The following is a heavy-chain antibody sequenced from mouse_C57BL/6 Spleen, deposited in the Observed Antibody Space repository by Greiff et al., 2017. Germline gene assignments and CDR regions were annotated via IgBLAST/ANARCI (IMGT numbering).Heavy chain of an antibody. V-gene: IGHV1-82*01. CDR3: ARWDGYYFDY. CDR1: GYAFSSSW. J-gene: IGHJ2*01. Sequence: VQLVESGPELVKPGASVKISCKASGYAFSSSWMNWVKQRPGKGLEWIGRIYPGDGDTNYNGKFKGKATLTADKSSSTAYMQLSSLTSEDSAVYFCARWDGYYFDYWGQGTTLTVSS. CDR2: IYPGDGDT. D-gene: IGHD2-3*01.